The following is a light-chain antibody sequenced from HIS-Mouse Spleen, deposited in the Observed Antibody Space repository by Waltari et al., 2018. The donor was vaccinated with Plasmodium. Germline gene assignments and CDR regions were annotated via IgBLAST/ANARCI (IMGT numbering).Light chain of an antibody. J-gene: IGLJ2*01. CDR3: QVWDSSSDHVV. Sequence: SYVLTQPPSVSVAPGQTARITCGGNNIGRKSGHWYQQKPGQAPVLVVYDDSGRPSGIPERFSGSNSGNTATLTISRVEAGDEADYYCQVWDSSSDHVVFGGGTKLTVL. CDR2: DDS. V-gene: IGLV3-21*02. CDR1: NIGRKS.